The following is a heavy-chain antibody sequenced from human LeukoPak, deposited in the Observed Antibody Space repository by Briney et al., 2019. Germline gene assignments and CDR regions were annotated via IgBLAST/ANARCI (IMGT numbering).Heavy chain of an antibody. CDR2: IFYRGTT. Sequence: SQTLSLTCTVSGGSISSGGYYWSWIRQHPGRGLEWIGSIFYRGTTFYNPSLKSRGTISADTSKNQFSLKLSSVAAADTAVYYCARLTAYFDLWGRGTLVTVSS. J-gene: IGHJ2*01. V-gene: IGHV4-30-2*03. CDR1: GGSISSGGYY. CDR3: ARLTAYFDL.